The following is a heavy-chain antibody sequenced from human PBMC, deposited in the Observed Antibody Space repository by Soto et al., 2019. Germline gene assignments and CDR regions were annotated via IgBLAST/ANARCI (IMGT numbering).Heavy chain of an antibody. CDR2: IIPIFGTT. J-gene: IGHJ4*02. CDR1: GGTFSNSA. CDR3: ARVSSSWYKDYFDY. V-gene: IGHV1-69*13. Sequence: SVKVSCKAAGGTFSNSAISWVRQAPGQGLEWMGGIIPIFGTTNYAQRFQGRVTITADEPTSTAYMELSSLRSEDTAVYYCARVSSSWYKDYFDYWGQGTLVTV. D-gene: IGHD6-13*01.